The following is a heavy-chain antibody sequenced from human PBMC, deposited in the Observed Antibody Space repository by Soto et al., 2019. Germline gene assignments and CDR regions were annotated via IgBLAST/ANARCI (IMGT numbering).Heavy chain of an antibody. CDR1: GGSFSGYY. CDR2: INHSGST. J-gene: IGHJ4*02. D-gene: IGHD2-2*01. CDR3: ARGCSSTSCYGGSFDY. V-gene: IGHV4-34*01. Sequence: PSETLSLTCAVYGGSFSGYYWSWIRQPPGKGLEWIGEINHSGSTNYNPSLKSRVTISVDTSKNQFSLKLSSVTAADTAVYYCARGCSSTSCYGGSFDYWGQGTLVTVSS.